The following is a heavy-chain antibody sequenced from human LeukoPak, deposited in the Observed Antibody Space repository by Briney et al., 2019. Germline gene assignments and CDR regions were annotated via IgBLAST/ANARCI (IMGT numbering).Heavy chain of an antibody. J-gene: IGHJ3*02. D-gene: IGHD3-22*01. CDR1: GFTFDDYA. V-gene: IGHV3-43*02. Sequence: AGGSLRLSCAASGFTFDDYAMHWVRQAPGKGLEWVSLISGDGGSTYYADSVKGRFTISRDNSKNSLYLRMNSLRTEDTALYYCAKGRYYYDSSDAFDIWGQGTMVTVPS. CDR3: AKGRYYYDSSDAFDI. CDR2: ISGDGGST.